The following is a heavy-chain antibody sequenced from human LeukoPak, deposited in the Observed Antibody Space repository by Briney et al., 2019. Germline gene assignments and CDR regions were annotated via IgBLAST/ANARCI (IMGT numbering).Heavy chain of an antibody. CDR3: ARVVDLSFDP. CDR1: GYTFTSYD. D-gene: IGHD2/OR15-2a*01. Sequence: ASVKVSCKASGYTFTSYDINWVRQATGQGLEWMGWMNPNRGNTGYAQQFQGRVTMTRNTSISTAYMELSSLRSEDTAVYYCARVVDLSFDPWGQGTPVTVSS. V-gene: IGHV1-8*01. J-gene: IGHJ5*02. CDR2: MNPNRGNT.